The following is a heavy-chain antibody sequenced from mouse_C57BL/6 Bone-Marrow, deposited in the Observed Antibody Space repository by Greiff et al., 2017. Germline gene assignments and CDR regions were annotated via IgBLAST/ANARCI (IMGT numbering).Heavy chain of an antibody. CDR1: GYTFTSYW. J-gene: IGHJ1*03. CDR2: IDPSDSET. Sequence: QVHVKQPGAELVRPGSSVKLSCKASGYTFTSYWMHWVKQRPIQGLEWIGNIDPSDSETHYNQKFKDKATLTVDKSSSTAYMQLSSLTSEDSAFYYGAREGYDYDGWYFDVWGTGTTVTVSS. CDR3: AREGYDYDGWYFDV. D-gene: IGHD2-4*01. V-gene: IGHV1-52*01.